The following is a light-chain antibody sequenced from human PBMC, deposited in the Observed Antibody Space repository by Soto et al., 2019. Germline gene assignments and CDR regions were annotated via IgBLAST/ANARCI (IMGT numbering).Light chain of an antibody. V-gene: IGLV2-8*01. J-gene: IGLJ2*01. CDR2: EVS. CDR1: SSDVGGYNY. Sequence: QSALTQPPSASGSPGQSVTISCTGTSSDVGGYNYVSWYQQLPDKAPKLMIYEVSKRPSGVPDRFSGSKSGNTASLTVSGLRAEDEADYYCSSYAGSNNLVVFGGGTKLTAL. CDR3: SSYAGSNNLVV.